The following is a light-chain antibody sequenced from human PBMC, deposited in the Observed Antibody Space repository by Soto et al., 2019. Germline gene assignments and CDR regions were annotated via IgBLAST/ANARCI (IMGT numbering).Light chain of an antibody. V-gene: IGLV2-14*01. CDR2: DVS. Sequence: QSVLTQPASVSGSLGQSITISCTGTTSDVGGYNYVSWYQQHPGKAPKLMIYDVSNRPSGVSNRFSGSKSGNTASLTISGLQAEDEADYSCSSYTSSTTRVVFGGGTKLTVL. CDR1: TSDVGGYNY. J-gene: IGLJ2*01. CDR3: SSYTSSTTRVV.